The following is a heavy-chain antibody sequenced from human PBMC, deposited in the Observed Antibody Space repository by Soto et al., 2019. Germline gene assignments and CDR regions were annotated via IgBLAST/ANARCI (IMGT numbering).Heavy chain of an antibody. J-gene: IGHJ5*02. CDR1: GGSISSSGHY. CDR3: ARRSYGSGVDL. Sequence: SETLSLTCTVSGGSISSSGHYWGWIRQTPGKGLEWIGNIFYSGGTHYNASFRSRVSISVDSSKNQLSLKVTSVTAADTAVHYCARRSYGSGVDLWGRGTLVTVSS. CDR2: IFYSGGT. D-gene: IGHD3-10*01. V-gene: IGHV4-39*01.